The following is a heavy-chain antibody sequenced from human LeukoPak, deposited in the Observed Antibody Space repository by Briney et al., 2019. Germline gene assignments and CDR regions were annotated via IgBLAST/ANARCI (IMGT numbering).Heavy chain of an antibody. CDR2: IYTSGST. CDR1: GGSISSGSYY. D-gene: IGHD3-22*01. CDR3: ARVFEVYDSSGPINYFDY. V-gene: IGHV4-61*02. Sequence: SQTLSLTCTVSGGSISSGSYYWSWIRQPAGKGLEWIGRIYTSGSTNYNPSLKSRVTISVDKSKNQFSLKLSSVTAADTAVYYCARVFEVYDSSGPINYFDYWGQGTLVTVSS. J-gene: IGHJ4*02.